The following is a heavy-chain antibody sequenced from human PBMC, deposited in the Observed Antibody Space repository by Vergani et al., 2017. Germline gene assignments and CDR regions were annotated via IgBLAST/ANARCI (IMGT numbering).Heavy chain of an antibody. CDR1: GFTSSYYG. D-gene: IGHD1-1*01. V-gene: IGHV3-30*18. J-gene: IGHJ1*01. Sequence: QVQLVESGGGVVQPGRSLRLSCAASGFTSSYYGMHWVRQAPGKGLEWVAVISYDGTQKYYADSVKGRFTISRDNSKSTLYLQMNSLRTEDTAVYYCAKKSCGTPGCQIGYFREWGQGTLVTVSS. CDR2: ISYDGTQK. CDR3: AKKSCGTPGCQIGYFRE.